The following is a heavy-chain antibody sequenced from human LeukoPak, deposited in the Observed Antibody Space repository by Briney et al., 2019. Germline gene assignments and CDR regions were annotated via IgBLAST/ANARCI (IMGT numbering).Heavy chain of an antibody. CDR3: ARTTLTGTTYFDY. CDR2: ISYDGSNK. Sequence: GGSLRLSCAASGFTFSSYAMHWVRQAPGKGLEWVAVISYDGSNKYYADSVKGRFTISRDNSKNTLYLQMNSLRAEDTAVYFCARTTLTGTTYFDYWGQGTLVTVSS. J-gene: IGHJ4*02. D-gene: IGHD1-20*01. V-gene: IGHV3-30-3*01. CDR1: GFTFSSYA.